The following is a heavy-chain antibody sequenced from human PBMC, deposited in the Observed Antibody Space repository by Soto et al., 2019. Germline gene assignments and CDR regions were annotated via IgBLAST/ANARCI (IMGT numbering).Heavy chain of an antibody. Sequence: GGSLRLSCAASGFTCSDYAMHWVRQAPGKGLEWVAVVSHDGRNTHYADSVKGRFTISRDSSKNTVSLEITSLRCDDTAVGYCAKGGGQWRAKSAFTSGGRGARVPVSS. CDR3: AKGGGQWRAKSAFTS. D-gene: IGHD6-19*01. CDR2: VSHDGRNT. J-gene: IGHJ4*02. V-gene: IGHV3-30*18. CDR1: GFTCSDYA.